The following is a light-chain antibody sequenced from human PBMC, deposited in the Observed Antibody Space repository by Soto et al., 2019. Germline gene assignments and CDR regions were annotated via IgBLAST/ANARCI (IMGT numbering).Light chain of an antibody. V-gene: IGKV4-1*01. J-gene: IGKJ2*01. CDR2: WAS. CDR1: QSVLYRFDSKNY. Sequence: DIVMTQSPDSLAVSLGERATINCKSCQSVLYRFDSKNYLAWYQQKPGQPPHLQLHWASSRESGVPDRFSGSGSGADVTLTISSLQAEDVAVYFCQQYYRSPYTFGQGTKLEI. CDR3: QQYYRSPYT.